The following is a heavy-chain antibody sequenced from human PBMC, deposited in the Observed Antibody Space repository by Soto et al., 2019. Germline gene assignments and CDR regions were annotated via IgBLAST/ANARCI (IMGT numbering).Heavy chain of an antibody. CDR2: ISSSSSYI. Sequence: GGSLRLSCAASGFTLSSYSMNWVRQAPGKGLEWVSSISSSSSYIYYAESVKGRFTISRDNAKNSLYLQMNSLRAEDTAVYYCARDYYPDYWGQGTLVTVSS. CDR3: ARDYYPDY. V-gene: IGHV3-21*01. CDR1: GFTLSSYS. D-gene: IGHD3-22*01. J-gene: IGHJ4*02.